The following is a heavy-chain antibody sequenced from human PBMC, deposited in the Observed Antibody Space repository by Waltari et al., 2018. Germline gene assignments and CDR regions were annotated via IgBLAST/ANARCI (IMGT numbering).Heavy chain of an antibody. CDR3: ARTRDDRDYYYYMDV. J-gene: IGHJ6*03. Sequence: QVQLVQSGAEVKKPGASVKVSCKASGYTFTSYYMHWVRQAPGQGLEWMGGIIPIFGTANYAQKFQGRVTITADESTSTAYMELSSLRSEDTAVYYCARTRDDRDYYYYMDVWGKGTTVTISS. CDR1: GYTFTSYY. V-gene: IGHV1-69*01. D-gene: IGHD2-2*01. CDR2: IIPIFGTA.